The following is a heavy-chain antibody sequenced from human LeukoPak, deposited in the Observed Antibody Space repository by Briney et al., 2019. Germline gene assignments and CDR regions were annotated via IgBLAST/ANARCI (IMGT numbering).Heavy chain of an antibody. CDR1: GFTFSSYA. V-gene: IGHV3-48*01. D-gene: IGHD6-13*01. CDR3: ATSGYSSSWYFG. J-gene: IGHJ4*02. CDR2: ISRSSTTI. Sequence: GGSLRLSCAASGFTFSSYAMSWVRQAPGKGLEWVSYISRSSTTIYYADSVKGRFTISRDNAKNSLYLQMNSLRAEDTAVYYCATSGYSSSWYFGWGQGTLVTVSS.